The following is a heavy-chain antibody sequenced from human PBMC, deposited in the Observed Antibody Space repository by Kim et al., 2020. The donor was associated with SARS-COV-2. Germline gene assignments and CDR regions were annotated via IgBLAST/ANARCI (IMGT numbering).Heavy chain of an antibody. J-gene: IGHJ6*03. V-gene: IGHV4-59*08. CDR2: IYYSGST. CDR1: GGSISSYY. CDR3: ARVWGAGYSSGWYYYYNYMDV. Sequence: SETLSLTCTVSGGSISSYYWSWIRQPPGKGLEWIGYIYYSGSTNYNPSLKSRVTISVDTSKNQFSLKLSSVTAADTAVYYCARVWGAGYSSGWYYYYNYMDVWGKGTTVTVSS. D-gene: IGHD6-19*01.